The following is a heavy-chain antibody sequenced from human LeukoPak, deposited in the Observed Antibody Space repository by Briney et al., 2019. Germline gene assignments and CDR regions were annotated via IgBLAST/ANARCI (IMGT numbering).Heavy chain of an antibody. J-gene: IGHJ5*02. CDR2: LHHSGAS. Sequence: PSETLSLTCAVANYSISIGYFWGRIRQPAGKGLEWLGSLHHSGASYYNPSLKSRVSISMDTSTNQFFLRLSSVTAADTAVYYCAKALSSYNWFDPWGQGTLVTVSS. V-gene: IGHV4-38-2*01. CDR3: AKALSSYNWFDP. D-gene: IGHD6-6*01. CDR1: NYSISIGYF.